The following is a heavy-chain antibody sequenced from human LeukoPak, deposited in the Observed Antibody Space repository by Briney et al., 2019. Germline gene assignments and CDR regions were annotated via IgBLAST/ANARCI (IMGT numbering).Heavy chain of an antibody. D-gene: IGHD4-17*01. CDR2: ISYDGNSK. J-gene: IGHJ4*02. CDR1: GFNVETNY. V-gene: IGHV3-30*18. Sequence: GGSLRLSCVVFGFNVETNYRSWVRQAPGKGLEWVAVISYDGNSKYYADSVKGRFTISRDNSKNTLFLQMNSLRADGTAVFYCAKDGGFYGENFDYWGQGTLVTVSS. CDR3: AKDGGFYGENFDY.